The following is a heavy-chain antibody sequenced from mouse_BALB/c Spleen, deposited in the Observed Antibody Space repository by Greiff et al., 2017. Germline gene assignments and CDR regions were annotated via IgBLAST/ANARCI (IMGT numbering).Heavy chain of an antibody. D-gene: IGHD2-2*01. CDR3: ARGAGYGYPTFAY. CDR2: IDPANGNT. V-gene: IGHV14-3*02. Sequence: EVQLQQSGAELVKPGASVKLSCTASGFNIKDTYMHWVKQRPEQGLEWIGRIDPANGNTKYDPKFQGKATITADTSSNTAYLQLSSLTSEDTAVYYCARGAGYGYPTFAYWGQGTLVTVSA. CDR1: GFNIKDTY. J-gene: IGHJ3*01.